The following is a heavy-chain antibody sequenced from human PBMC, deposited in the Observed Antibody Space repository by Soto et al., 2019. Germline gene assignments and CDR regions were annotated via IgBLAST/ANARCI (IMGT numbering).Heavy chain of an antibody. J-gene: IGHJ4*02. Sequence: QVQLVQSGAEVKKPGSSVKVSCKTYGNVFSTYAISWVRQAPGQGLEWMGGVVPIFGASNYAQKFQGRVTFTADKSTSTAYMQLTNLRSDDTAFYYCARDLNSGVYSAADYWGQGTLVTVSS. CDR3: ARDLNSGVYSAADY. V-gene: IGHV1-69*06. D-gene: IGHD1-26*01. CDR2: VVPIFGAS. CDR1: GNVFSTYA.